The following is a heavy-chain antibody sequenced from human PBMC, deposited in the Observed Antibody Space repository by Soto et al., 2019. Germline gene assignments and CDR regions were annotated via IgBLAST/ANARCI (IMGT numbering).Heavy chain of an antibody. Sequence: QVQLVQSGAEVKRPGSSVKVSCKASGDTFTFYSINWVRQAPGLGLEWMGRINPILSMSNYAQRFQGRVTVTADQXTSTAYMELSSLRSEDTAIYYCASSYGSGYRAFDYWGQGALVTVSS. V-gene: IGHV1-69*02. D-gene: IGHD3-10*01. J-gene: IGHJ4*02. CDR1: GDTFTFYS. CDR2: INPILSMS. CDR3: ASSYGSGYRAFDY.